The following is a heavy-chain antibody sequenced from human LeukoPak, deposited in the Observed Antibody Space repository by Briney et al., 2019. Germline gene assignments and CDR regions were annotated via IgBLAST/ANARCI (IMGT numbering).Heavy chain of an antibody. CDR1: GYSISSGYY. V-gene: IGHV4-38-2*02. CDR2: IHHSGNT. Sequence: PSETLSLTCTVSGYSISSGYYWGWIRQPPGKGLEWIGSIHHSGNTYYNPFLKSRVTISVDTSKNQFSLKLSSVTAADTAVYYCARVGTGTTFGGDYYYYMDVWGKGTTVTVSS. CDR3: ARVGTGTTFGGDYYYYMDV. D-gene: IGHD1-1*01. J-gene: IGHJ6*03.